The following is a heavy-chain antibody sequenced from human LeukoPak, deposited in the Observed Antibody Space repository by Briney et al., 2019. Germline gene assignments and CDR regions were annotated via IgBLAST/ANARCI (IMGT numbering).Heavy chain of an antibody. D-gene: IGHD2-15*01. J-gene: IGHJ5*02. CDR3: ARFCSGGSCYSLVENCFDP. CDR1: GGSISSYY. V-gene: IGHV4-59*01. CDR2: IYYSGTT. Sequence: SETLSLTCTVSGGSISSYYWSWVRQTPGKGVEWVGYIYYSGTTNYTPSLKSRVTISVDTSNNHFSLKLSSVTAADTAVYYCARFCSGGSCYSLVENCFDPWGQGTLVTVSS.